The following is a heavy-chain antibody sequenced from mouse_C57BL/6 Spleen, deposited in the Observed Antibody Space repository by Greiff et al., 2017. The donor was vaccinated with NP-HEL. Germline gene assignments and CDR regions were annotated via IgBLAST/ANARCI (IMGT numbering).Heavy chain of an antibody. V-gene: IGHV14-1*01. CDR1: GFNIKDYY. J-gene: IGHJ3*01. CDR3: TTVDYMPWFDD. D-gene: IGHD2-4*01. Sequence: EVQLQQSGAELVRPGASVKLSCTASGFNIKDYYMHWVKQRPEQGLEWIGRIDPEDGDTEYAPKFQGKATMTADTSSNTAYLQLSSLASEDTAVYSSTTVDYMPWFDDWGQGTMVTVSA. CDR2: IDPEDGDT.